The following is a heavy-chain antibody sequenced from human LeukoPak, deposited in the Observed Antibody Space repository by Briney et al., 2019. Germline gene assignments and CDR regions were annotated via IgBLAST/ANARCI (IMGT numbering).Heavy chain of an antibody. Sequence: ASVKVSCKAAGYTFATYYIHWVRQAPGHGLEWMGVINPNGGATNYALKFYGRVTMTRDMSTTTVYMDLSSLRAEDTAVYYCAKDKAYYDILTGYDAFDIWGQGTMVTVSS. CDR2: INPNGGAT. D-gene: IGHD3-9*01. V-gene: IGHV1-46*01. J-gene: IGHJ3*02. CDR3: AKDKAYYDILTGYDAFDI. CDR1: GYTFATYY.